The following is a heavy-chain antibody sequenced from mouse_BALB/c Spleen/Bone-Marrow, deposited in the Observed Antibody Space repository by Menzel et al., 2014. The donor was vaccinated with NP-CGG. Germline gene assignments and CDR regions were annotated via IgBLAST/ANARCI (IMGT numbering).Heavy chain of an antibody. CDR3: TRWEVYGKSFMDY. D-gene: IGHD1-1*01. J-gene: IGHJ4*01. V-gene: IGHV1-5*01. CDR1: GYTFTSYW. CDR2: IYPGNSDT. Sequence: VQLQQSGTVLARPGASVKMSCKASGYTFTSYWMHWVKQRPGQGLEWIGAIYPGNSDTSYNQKVKGKAKLTAVTSTNTAYMERSRLTNEDSEYYFCTRWEVYGKSFMDYWGQGTSVTVSA.